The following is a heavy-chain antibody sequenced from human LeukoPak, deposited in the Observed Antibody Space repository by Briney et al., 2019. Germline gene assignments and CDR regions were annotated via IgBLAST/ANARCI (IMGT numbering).Heavy chain of an antibody. CDR3: ARDIRSHYFDY. Sequence: GGSLRLSCVASGFTFSSYAIHWVRQAPGRGLEWLAVISYAGSNKYYADSVKGRFTISRDNSKSTLYVEMDSLRAEDTAVYYCARDIRSHYFDYWGQGTLVTVSS. CDR1: GFTFSSYA. J-gene: IGHJ4*02. V-gene: IGHV3-30-3*01. CDR2: ISYAGSNK.